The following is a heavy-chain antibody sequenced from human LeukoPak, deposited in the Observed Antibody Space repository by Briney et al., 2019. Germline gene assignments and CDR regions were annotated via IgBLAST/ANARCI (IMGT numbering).Heavy chain of an antibody. CDR1: GFTFRNYG. CDR3: VRGYYGGNGGNVDFDY. CDR2: VWFDGSNE. J-gene: IGHJ4*02. Sequence: GGSLRLSCATSGFTFRNYGMHWVRRAPGKGLEWVTLVWFDGSNENYADSVKGRFTISRENSKNTLHLQMNSLRAEDTAVYYCVRGYYGGNGGNVDFDYWGQGTLVTVSS. D-gene: IGHD4-23*01. V-gene: IGHV3-33*01.